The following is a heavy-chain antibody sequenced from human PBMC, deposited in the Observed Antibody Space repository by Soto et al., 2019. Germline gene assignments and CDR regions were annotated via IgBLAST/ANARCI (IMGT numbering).Heavy chain of an antibody. V-gene: IGHV3-23*01. J-gene: IGHJ4*02. CDR1: GFTFSSYA. D-gene: IGHD2-2*01. CDR3: AVGFKAVVPAALRHYGGNSAFDY. Sequence: EVQLLESGGGLVQPGGSLRLSCAVSGFTFSSYAMSWVRQAPGKGLEWVSAISGSGTSTYQVDSVKGRFTISRDNSKNTVYLQINSLRADDTAVYYCAVGFKAVVPAALRHYGGNSAFDYWGQGTLVTVSS. CDR2: ISGSGTST.